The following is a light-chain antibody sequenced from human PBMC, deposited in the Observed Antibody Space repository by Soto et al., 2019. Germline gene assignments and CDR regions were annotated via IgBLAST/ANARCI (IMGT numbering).Light chain of an antibody. CDR1: SSNIGAGYD. CDR3: QSYDSSLSGWV. V-gene: IGLV1-40*01. CDR2: GNS. J-gene: IGLJ3*02. Sequence: QSVLTQPPSVSGPPGQRVTISCTESSSNIGAGYDVHWYQQLPGTAPKLLIYGNSNRPSGVPDRFSGSKSGTSASLAITGLQAEDEADYYCQSYDSSLSGWVFGGGTKVTV.